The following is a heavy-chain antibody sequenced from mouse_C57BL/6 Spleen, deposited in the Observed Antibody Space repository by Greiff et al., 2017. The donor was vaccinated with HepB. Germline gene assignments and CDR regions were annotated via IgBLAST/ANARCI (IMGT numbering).Heavy chain of an antibody. D-gene: IGHD2-4*01. Sequence: EVQLQQSGPGLVKPSRSLSLTCSVPGYSITSGYYWNWIRQFPGNKLEWMGYISYDGSNNYNPSLKNRISITRDTSKNQFFLKLTSVTTEDTATYYCARARLPYYAMDYWGQGTSVTVSS. CDR2: ISYDGSN. V-gene: IGHV3-6*01. CDR3: ARARLPYYAMDY. J-gene: IGHJ4*01. CDR1: GYSITSGYY.